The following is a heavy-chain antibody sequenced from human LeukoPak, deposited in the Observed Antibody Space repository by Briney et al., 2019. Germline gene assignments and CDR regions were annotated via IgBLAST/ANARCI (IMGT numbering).Heavy chain of an antibody. CDR3: ARGYASGSYYGI. CDR1: GFTFSSYS. V-gene: IGHV3-21*01. CDR2: ISSSSTYI. J-gene: IGHJ4*02. D-gene: IGHD3-10*01. Sequence: GGSLRLSCAASGFTFSSYSMNWVRQAPGKGLEWVSSISSSSTYIYYADSMKGRFTISRDNAKNSLYLQMNSLRAEDTAVYYCARGYASGSYYGIWGQGTLVTVSS.